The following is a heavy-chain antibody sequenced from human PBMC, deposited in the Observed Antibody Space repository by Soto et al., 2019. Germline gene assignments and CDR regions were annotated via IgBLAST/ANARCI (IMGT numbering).Heavy chain of an antibody. Sequence: ASVKVSCKVSGYTLTELSMHWVRQAPGKGLEWMGGFDPEDGETIYAQKFQGRVTMTEDTSTDTAYMELSSLRSEDTAVYYCATRPYCSSTSCYPGGWFDPWGQGTLVTVSS. CDR3: ATRPYCSSTSCYPGGWFDP. CDR2: FDPEDGET. V-gene: IGHV1-24*01. J-gene: IGHJ5*02. D-gene: IGHD2-2*01. CDR1: GYTLTELS.